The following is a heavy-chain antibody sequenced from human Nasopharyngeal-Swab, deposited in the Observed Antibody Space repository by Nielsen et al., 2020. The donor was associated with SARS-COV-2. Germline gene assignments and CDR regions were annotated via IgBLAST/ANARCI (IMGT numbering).Heavy chain of an antibody. CDR3: ARDRNTVLAGHSYFGMDV. Sequence: GESLKISCAPSGFSVGSNYVSWVRQAPGKGLEWVSILYSGGVTFYADSVEGRFSISRDNSKNTIYLQMNNLRAEDTAVYNCARDRNTVLAGHSYFGMDVWGQGTMVTVSS. D-gene: IGHD4-11*01. CDR2: LYSGGVT. CDR1: GFSVGSNY. J-gene: IGHJ6*02. V-gene: IGHV3-53*01.